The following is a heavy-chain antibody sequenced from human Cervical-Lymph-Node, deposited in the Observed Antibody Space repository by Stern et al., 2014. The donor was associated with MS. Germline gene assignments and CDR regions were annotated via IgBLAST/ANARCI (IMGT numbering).Heavy chain of an antibody. CDR2: IKSYLDGGTT. Sequence: VQLVQSGGGLVSPGGSLRLACSAPGISFSHVWMTWVRQASGKGLEWVGRIKSYLDGGTTNYAVPVQDRFTISRDDSKAMMYLQMNSLKTDDTGVYYCATDYYDRRNHWGQGTLVTVSS. V-gene: IGHV3-15*06. CDR1: GISFSHVW. D-gene: IGHD3-22*01. J-gene: IGHJ1*01. CDR3: ATDYYDRRNH.